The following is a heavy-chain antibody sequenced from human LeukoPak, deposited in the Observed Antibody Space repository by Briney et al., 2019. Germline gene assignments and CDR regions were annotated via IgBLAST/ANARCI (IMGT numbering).Heavy chain of an antibody. V-gene: IGHV1-18*01. CDR2: TSAYNGNT. Sequence: ASVKVSCKASGYTFTNDGFSWVRQAPGQGPEWMGWTSAYNGNTNYAQKFQGRVTLTTDTSTTTAYMELRSLRSDDTAVYYCARDKKEERDSYYYAMDVWGQGTTVTVSS. D-gene: IGHD1-1*01. J-gene: IGHJ6*02. CDR1: GYTFTNDG. CDR3: ARDKKEERDSYYYAMDV.